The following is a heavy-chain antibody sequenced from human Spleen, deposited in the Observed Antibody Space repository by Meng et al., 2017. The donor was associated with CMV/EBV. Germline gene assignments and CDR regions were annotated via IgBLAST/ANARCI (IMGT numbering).Heavy chain of an antibody. CDR1: GFTFSSYS. CDR2: ISSGSSTI. J-gene: IGHJ4*02. CDR3: ARDPGSGWYYFDS. V-gene: IGHV3-48*04. D-gene: IGHD6-19*01. Sequence: GESLKISCAASGFTFSSYSMNWVRQAPGKGLEWVSYISSGSSTIYYADSVKGRFTVSRDNAKNSLYLQMSSLRPEDTAVYYCARDPGSGWYYFDSWGQGTLVTVSS.